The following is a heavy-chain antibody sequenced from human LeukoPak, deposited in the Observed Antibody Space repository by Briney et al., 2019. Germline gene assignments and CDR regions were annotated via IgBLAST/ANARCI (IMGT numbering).Heavy chain of an antibody. CDR2: IYYSGST. CDR1: DGSISYYY. D-gene: IGHD6-13*01. Sequence: SETLSLTCTVSDGSISYYYWSWIRQPPGKGLEWIGYIYYSGSTNYNPSLKSRVTISVDTSKNQFSLKLSSVTAADTAVYYCASLYSSSWYWFDPWGQGTLVTVSS. J-gene: IGHJ5*02. CDR3: ASLYSSSWYWFDP. V-gene: IGHV4-59*08.